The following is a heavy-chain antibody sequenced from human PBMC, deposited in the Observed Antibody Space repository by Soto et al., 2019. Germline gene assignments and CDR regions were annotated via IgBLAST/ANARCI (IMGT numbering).Heavy chain of an antibody. V-gene: IGHV4-39*02. CDR3: ARGGFSADDESYWCEP. J-gene: IGHJ5*02. CDR1: GGSISSPTYY. D-gene: IGHD5-12*01. Sequence: KPSETLSLTCSVSGGSISSPTYYWGWVRRAPGGGPEWIGNIFYNGRTDYNPSLQSRVTISVDTSKNQFSLRLASVTAADTAVYYCARGGFSADDESYWCEPWGHGTLVTVS. CDR2: IFYNGRT.